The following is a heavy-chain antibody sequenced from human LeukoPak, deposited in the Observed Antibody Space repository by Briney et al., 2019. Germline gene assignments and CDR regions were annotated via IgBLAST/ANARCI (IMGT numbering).Heavy chain of an antibody. D-gene: IGHD2-2*01. J-gene: IGHJ4*02. CDR3: AKDLRDQDIVVVPAGYFDY. Sequence: GGSLRLSCAASGFSFSSYGMHWVRQAPGKGLEWVAFIRYDKNNDYYADSVRGRFTISRDNSKNTLYLQMNSLRAEDTAVYYCAKDLRDQDIVVVPAGYFDYWGQGTLVTVSS. CDR1: GFSFSSYG. CDR2: IRYDKNND. V-gene: IGHV3-30*02.